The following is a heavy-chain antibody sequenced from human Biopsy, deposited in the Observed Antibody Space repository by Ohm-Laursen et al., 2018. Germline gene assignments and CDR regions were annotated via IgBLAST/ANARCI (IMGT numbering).Heavy chain of an antibody. V-gene: IGHV4-59*01. CDR1: GGSIISYY. Sequence: SETLSLTWSVSGGSIISYYWTWIRQPPGKGLEWIGHVYNGGITNYNPSLKGRVTISKDTSKNQFSLQVNSVTAADTAVYYCARTPRDSFWSGSYKRGLWFDPWGQGTLVIVSS. J-gene: IGHJ5*02. CDR3: ARTPRDSFWSGSYKRGLWFDP. CDR2: VYNGGIT. D-gene: IGHD3-3*01.